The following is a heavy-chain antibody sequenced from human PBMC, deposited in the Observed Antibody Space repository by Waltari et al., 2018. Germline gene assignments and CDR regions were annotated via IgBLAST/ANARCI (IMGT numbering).Heavy chain of an antibody. CDR3: ARGLLRRCSGGSCYHYYYYYMDV. J-gene: IGHJ6*03. D-gene: IGHD2-15*01. V-gene: IGHV4-34*01. CDR2: INHSGST. Sequence: QVQLQQWGAGLLKPSETLSLTCAVYGGSFSGYYWSWIRQPPGTGLEWNGEINHSGSTNYNPSLKSRVTISVDTSKNQFSLKLSSVTAADTAVYYCARGLLRRCSGGSCYHYYYYYMDVWGKGTTVTISS. CDR1: GGSFSGYY.